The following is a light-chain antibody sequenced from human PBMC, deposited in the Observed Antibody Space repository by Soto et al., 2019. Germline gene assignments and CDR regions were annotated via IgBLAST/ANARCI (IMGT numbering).Light chain of an antibody. J-gene: IGKJ2*01. Sequence: DIQMTQSPSSLSVSVGDRVTITCRASQSITNYLNWYQQKPGKAPKLLVYAASSLQSGVPSRFSGNGSGTDFTLIISSLQPEDFATYYCQQSDSYSYTFGQGTKLEI. V-gene: IGKV1-39*01. CDR2: AAS. CDR1: QSITNY. CDR3: QQSDSYSYT.